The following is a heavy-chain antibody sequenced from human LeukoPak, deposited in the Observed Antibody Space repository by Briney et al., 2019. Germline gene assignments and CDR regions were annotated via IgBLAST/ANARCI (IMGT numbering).Heavy chain of an antibody. CDR3: ARGRYATYDSSGYYGVFFDY. CDR2: IYHSGST. CDR1: GGSISSGGYS. V-gene: IGHV4-30-2*01. Sequence: PSETLSLTCAVSGGSISSGGYSWSWIRQPPGKGLEWIGYIYHSGSTYYNLSLKSRVTISVDRSKNQFSLKLSSVTAADTAVYYCARGRYATYDSSGYYGVFFDYWGQGTLVTVSS. J-gene: IGHJ4*02. D-gene: IGHD3-22*01.